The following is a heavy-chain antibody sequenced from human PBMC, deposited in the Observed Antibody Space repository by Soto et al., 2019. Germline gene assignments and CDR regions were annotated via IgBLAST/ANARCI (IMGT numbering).Heavy chain of an antibody. D-gene: IGHD4-17*01. Sequence: GGSLRLSCAASGFTFSSYAMSWVRQAPGKGLEWVSAISGSGGSTYYADSVKGRFTISRGNSKNTLYLQMNSLRAEDTAVYYCAKDRDYGDYGGWFDPWGQGTLVTVSS. V-gene: IGHV3-23*01. CDR2: ISGSGGST. CDR1: GFTFSSYA. J-gene: IGHJ5*02. CDR3: AKDRDYGDYGGWFDP.